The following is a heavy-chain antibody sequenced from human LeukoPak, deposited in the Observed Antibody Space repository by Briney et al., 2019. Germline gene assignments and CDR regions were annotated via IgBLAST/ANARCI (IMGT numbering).Heavy chain of an antibody. Sequence: GGSLRLSCAASGFTFSSYWMSWVRQAPGKGLEWVANIKQDGSEKYYVDSVKGRFTISRDNAKNSLYLQMNSLRAEDTALYYCAKGVGSSSALYDWGQGTLVTVSS. D-gene: IGHD6-6*01. CDR1: GFTFSSYW. J-gene: IGHJ4*02. V-gene: IGHV3-7*03. CDR3: AKGVGSSSALYD. CDR2: IKQDGSEK.